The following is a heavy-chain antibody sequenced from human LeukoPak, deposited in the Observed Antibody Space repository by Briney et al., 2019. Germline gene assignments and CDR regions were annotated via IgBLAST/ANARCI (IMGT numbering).Heavy chain of an antibody. J-gene: IGHJ6*03. D-gene: IGHD7-27*01. Sequence: ASVKVSCKASGYTFTGNYMHWVRQAPGQGLEWMGWINPNSGGTNYAQKFQGRVTMTRDTSISTAYMELSRLRSDDTAVYYCERDKTPLGRYYYYYYYMDVWGKGTTVTVSS. CDR2: INPNSGGT. V-gene: IGHV1-2*02. CDR1: GYTFTGNY. CDR3: ERDKTPLGRYYYYYYYMDV.